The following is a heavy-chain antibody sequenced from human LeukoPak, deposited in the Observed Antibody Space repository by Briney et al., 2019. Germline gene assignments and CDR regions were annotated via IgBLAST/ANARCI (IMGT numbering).Heavy chain of an antibody. J-gene: IGHJ3*02. Sequence: GGPLRLSCAASVFTFSTYGMHWVRQAPGKGLEWVSVIWYDANNKYYADPLKGRFTISRDNSKNTLYLQMNSLRAEDTAVYYCARGNWNDLNVFDIWGQGTVVTVSS. CDR1: VFTFSTYG. D-gene: IGHD1-1*01. V-gene: IGHV3-33*01. CDR3: ARGNWNDLNVFDI. CDR2: IWYDANNK.